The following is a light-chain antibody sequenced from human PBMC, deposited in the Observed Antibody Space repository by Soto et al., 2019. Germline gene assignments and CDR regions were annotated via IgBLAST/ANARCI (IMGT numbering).Light chain of an antibody. J-gene: IGLJ1*01. CDR3: QVWDSSSDHYV. V-gene: IGLV3-21*02. CDR1: NIGDKS. CDR2: DDS. Sequence: SYELPQPPSVSVAPGQTAGITCAGNNIGDKSAHWYQQKPGQAPVLVVYDDSDRPSGIPERFSGSNSGNTATLTISSVEAGDEADYYCQVWDSSSDHYVFGSGTKLTVL.